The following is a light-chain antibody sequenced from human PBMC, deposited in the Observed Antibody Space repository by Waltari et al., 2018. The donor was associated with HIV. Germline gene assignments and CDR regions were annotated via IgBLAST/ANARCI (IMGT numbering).Light chain of an antibody. CDR2: LGS. Sequence: DIVITQYPLSLPVTPGEAASISCRSSQSLLHRNGFHYLDWYLQKPGQSPQLLIYLGSNRASGVPDRFSGSGSGTDFTLKISRVEAEDVGVYYCMQALQTPTFGGGTKVEI. J-gene: IGKJ4*01. CDR3: MQALQTPT. CDR1: QSLLHRNGFHY. V-gene: IGKV2-28*01.